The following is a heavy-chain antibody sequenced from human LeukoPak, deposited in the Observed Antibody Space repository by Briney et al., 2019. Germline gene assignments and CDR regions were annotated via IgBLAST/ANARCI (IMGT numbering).Heavy chain of an antibody. Sequence: SETLSLTCTVSGGSISSYYWSWIRQPPGKGLEWIGEINHSGSTNYNPSLKSRVTISVDKSKNQFSLKLSSVTAADTAVYYCARVGDSSAYYPFDSWGQGTLVTVSS. V-gene: IGHV4-34*01. CDR1: GGSISSYY. CDR3: ARVGDSSAYYPFDS. J-gene: IGHJ4*02. CDR2: INHSGST. D-gene: IGHD3-22*01.